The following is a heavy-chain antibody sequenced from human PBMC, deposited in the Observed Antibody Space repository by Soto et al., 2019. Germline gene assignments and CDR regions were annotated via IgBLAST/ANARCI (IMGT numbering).Heavy chain of an antibody. CDR1: GGSISSGGYS. CDR3: ARVNYDYVWGSYRPYGMDV. D-gene: IGHD3-16*02. V-gene: IGHV4-30-2*01. J-gene: IGHJ6*02. CDR2: IYHSGST. Sequence: QLQLQESGSGLVKPSQTLSLTCAVSGGSISSGGYSWSWIRQPPGKGLEWIGYIYHSGSTYYNQSLKSRGTISVDRSKNQFSLKLSSVTAADTAVYYCARVNYDYVWGSYRPYGMDVWGQGTTVTVSS.